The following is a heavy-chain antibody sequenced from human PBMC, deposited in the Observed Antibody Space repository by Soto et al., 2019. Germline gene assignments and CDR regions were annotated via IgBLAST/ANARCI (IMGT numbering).Heavy chain of an antibody. CDR2: ISGSGGST. Sequence: EVQLLESGGDLVQPGGSLRLSCAASGFTFTTYAMTWVRQAPGKGLEWVSAISGSGGSTYYADSVKGRFTISRDNSKNTLYLQMNSLRAEDTVVYYCAKDKDTTFSLLDYWGQGTLVTVSS. D-gene: IGHD2-15*01. CDR3: AKDKDTTFSLLDY. J-gene: IGHJ4*02. CDR1: GFTFTTYA. V-gene: IGHV3-23*01.